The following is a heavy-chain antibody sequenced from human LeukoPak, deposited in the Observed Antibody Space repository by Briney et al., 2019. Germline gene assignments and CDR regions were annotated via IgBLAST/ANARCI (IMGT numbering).Heavy chain of an antibody. Sequence: GGSLRLSCAASGFTFSSYAMHWVRQAPGKGLEWVAVISYDGSNKYYADSVKGRFTISRDNSKNTLYLQMNSLRAEDTAVYYCARDRSSTSLNDAFDIWGQGTMVTVSS. V-gene: IGHV3-30*04. CDR2: ISYDGSNK. J-gene: IGHJ3*02. D-gene: IGHD2-2*01. CDR1: GFTFSSYA. CDR3: ARDRSSTSLNDAFDI.